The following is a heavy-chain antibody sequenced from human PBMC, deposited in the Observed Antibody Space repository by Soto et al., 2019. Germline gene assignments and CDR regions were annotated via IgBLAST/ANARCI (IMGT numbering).Heavy chain of an antibody. CDR1: GFTFSSYG. CDR3: ATDRPAGTLIY. Sequence: QVQLVESGGGVVQPGRSLRLSCAASGFTFSSYGMHWVRQAPGKGLEWVAVISYDGSNKYYADSVKGRFTISRDNSKNSLNLQLTSLRAEATAVYYFATDRPAGTLIYWGQGTLVTVSS. V-gene: IGHV3-30*03. D-gene: IGHD6-19*01. J-gene: IGHJ4*02. CDR2: ISYDGSNK.